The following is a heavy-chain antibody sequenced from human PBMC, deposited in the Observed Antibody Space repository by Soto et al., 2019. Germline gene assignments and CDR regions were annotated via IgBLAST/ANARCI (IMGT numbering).Heavy chain of an antibody. V-gene: IGHV3-30*03. D-gene: IGHD3-16*01. CDR2: ISYEGSNK. CDR1: GFTFSTYG. J-gene: IGHJ4*02. Sequence: QVQLVESGGGVVQPGRSLRLSCAASGFTFSTYGIHWVRQAPGKGLEWVAVISYEGSNKFYGDSVKGRFTISRDNTKNPLYQQMNSLRAEDTAMYYCARERSLPVWGGSAVDRLDYWGRGTLVTVSS. CDR3: ARERSLPVWGGSAVDRLDY.